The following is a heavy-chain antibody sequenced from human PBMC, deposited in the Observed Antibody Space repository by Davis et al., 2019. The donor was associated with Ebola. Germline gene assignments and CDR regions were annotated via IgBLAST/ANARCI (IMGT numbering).Heavy chain of an antibody. D-gene: IGHD5-24*01. V-gene: IGHV3-7*01. CDR1: GFTFSMYW. CDR2: IKQDGSEK. Sequence: GGSLRLSCAASGFTFSMYWMSWVRQAPGKGLEWVANIKQDGSEKYYVDSVKGRFTVSRDNAKNSLYLQMSSLTAEDSAIYYCAKARDDYANYKDYLDPWGQGTLVTVSS. CDR3: AKARDDYANYKDYLDP. J-gene: IGHJ5*02.